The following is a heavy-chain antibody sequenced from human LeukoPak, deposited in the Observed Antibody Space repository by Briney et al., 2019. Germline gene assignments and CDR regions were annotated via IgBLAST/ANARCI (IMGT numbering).Heavy chain of an antibody. CDR3: ARDYYDSSGYSVYYYYGMDV. CDR1: GFTFSSYG. V-gene: IGHV3-33*08. J-gene: IGHJ6*02. CDR2: IWYDGSNK. Sequence: QPGGSLRLSCAASGFTFSSYGMHWVRQAPGKGLEWVAVIWYDGSNKYYADSVKGRFTISRDNSKNTLYLQMNSLRAEDTAVYYCARDYYDSSGYSVYYYYGMDVWGQGTTVTVSS. D-gene: IGHD3-22*01.